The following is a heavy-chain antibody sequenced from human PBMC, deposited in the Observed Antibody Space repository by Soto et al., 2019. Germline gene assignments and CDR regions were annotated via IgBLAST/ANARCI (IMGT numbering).Heavy chain of an antibody. CDR2: INPNSGAT. V-gene: IGHV1-2*04. CDR1: GYTFTDYY. J-gene: IGHJ6*02. Sequence: ASVKVSCKASGYTFTDYYLYWVRQAHGQGLEWMGWINPNSGATNYAQKFQGWVTMTRDTSISTAYMEVSRLKSDDTAVYYCARLHCISPGCYEYQYYGMDVWGQGTTVTVSS. D-gene: IGHD2-2*01. CDR3: ARLHCISPGCYEYQYYGMDV.